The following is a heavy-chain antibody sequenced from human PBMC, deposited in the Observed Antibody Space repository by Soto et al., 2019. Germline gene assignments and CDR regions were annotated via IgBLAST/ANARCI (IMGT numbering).Heavy chain of an antibody. CDR2: VKSKTDGGTT. Sequence: EVQLVESGGGLVQPGGSLRLSCAASGFTFINTWMSWVRQAPGKGLAWVGRVKSKTDGGTTDYAPPVRGRFIISRDDSQKMVYLQMNSLKTEDSGVYFCTTGFSSGWFDYWGQGILVTVSS. CDR3: TTGFSSGWFDY. CDR1: GFTFINTW. J-gene: IGHJ4*02. D-gene: IGHD6-19*01. V-gene: IGHV3-15*01.